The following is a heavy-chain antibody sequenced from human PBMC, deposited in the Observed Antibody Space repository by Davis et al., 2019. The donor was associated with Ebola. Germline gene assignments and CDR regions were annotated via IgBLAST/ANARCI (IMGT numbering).Heavy chain of an antibody. CDR1: GYTFTSYG. CDR3: ARALGYCTGGVCPYFDY. D-gene: IGHD2-8*02. Sequence: ASVKVSCKASGYTFTSYGISWVRQAPGQGLEWMGWISAYNGNTNYAQKLQGRVTMTTDTSTSTAYMELRSLRSDDTAVYYRARALGYCTGGVCPYFDYWGQGTLVTVSS. CDR2: ISAYNGNT. V-gene: IGHV1-18*01. J-gene: IGHJ4*02.